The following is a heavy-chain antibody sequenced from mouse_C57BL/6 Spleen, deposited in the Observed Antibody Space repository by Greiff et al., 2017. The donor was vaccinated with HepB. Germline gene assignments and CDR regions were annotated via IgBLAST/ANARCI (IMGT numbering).Heavy chain of an antibody. J-gene: IGHJ2*01. CDR2: IDPETGGT. CDR1: GYTFTDYE. Sequence: QVQLQQSGAELVRPGASVTLSCKASGYTFTDYEMHWVKQTPVHGLEWIGAIDPETGGTAYNQKFKGKAILTADKSSSTAYMELRSLTSEDSAVYYCTRLEVITTVVANYFDYWGQGTTLTVSS. CDR3: TRLEVITTVVANYFDY. D-gene: IGHD1-1*01. V-gene: IGHV1-15*01.